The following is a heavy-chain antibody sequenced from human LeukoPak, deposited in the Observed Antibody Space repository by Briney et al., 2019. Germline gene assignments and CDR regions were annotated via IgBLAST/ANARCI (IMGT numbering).Heavy chain of an antibody. CDR1: GFTFSSYA. J-gene: IGHJ4*02. V-gene: IGHV3-23*01. D-gene: IGHD4-17*01. CDR2: FSVSDATT. Sequence: PGGSLRLSCAASGFTFSSYAMSWVRQAPGKGLEWVSGFSVSDATTYYADSVKGRFTITRDNSKNTLYLQMNSLRAEDTAVYYCAKDPSVDYGDYLIRWGQGTLVTVSS. CDR3: AKDPSVDYGDYLIR.